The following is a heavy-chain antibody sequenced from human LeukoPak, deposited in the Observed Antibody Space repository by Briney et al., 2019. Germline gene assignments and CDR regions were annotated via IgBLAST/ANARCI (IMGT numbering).Heavy chain of an antibody. J-gene: IGHJ4*02. D-gene: IGHD1-1*01. V-gene: IGHV3-30*02. CDR2: IRYDVSNK. Sequence: GGSLRLSCAAAGFTFSSYGMHWVRQAPGKGLEWVAFIRYDVSNKYYADSVKGRFTISRENSKNTLYLQMNSLRAEATAVYYCAKMAGTDQNYFDYWGQGTLVTVSS. CDR3: AKMAGTDQNYFDY. CDR1: GFTFSSYG.